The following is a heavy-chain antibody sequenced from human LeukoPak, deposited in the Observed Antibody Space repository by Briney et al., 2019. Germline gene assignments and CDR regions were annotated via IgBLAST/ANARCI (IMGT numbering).Heavy chain of an antibody. V-gene: IGHV4-39*07. CDR2: INHSGST. D-gene: IGHD6-13*01. Sequence: SETLSLTCTVSGGSISSGSYYWSWIRQPPGKGLEWIGEINHSGSTNYNPSLKSRVTISVDTSKNQFSLKLSSVTAADTAVYYCARGLMWAAAGFDYWGQGILVTVSS. J-gene: IGHJ4*02. CDR1: GGSISSGSYY. CDR3: ARGLMWAAAGFDY.